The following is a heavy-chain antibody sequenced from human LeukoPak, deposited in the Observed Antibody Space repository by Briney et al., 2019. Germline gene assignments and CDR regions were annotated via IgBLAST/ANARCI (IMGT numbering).Heavy chain of an antibody. CDR2: ISGSGEFI. J-gene: IGHJ4*02. CDR3: ARDDSHGYHFFDS. V-gene: IGHV3-21*01. CDR1: GFTFSSYS. D-gene: IGHD3-22*01. Sequence: MSGGSLRLSCAASGFTFSSYSMNWIRQAPGKGLEWVSSISGSGEFIYYGDSVKGQVTISRDNGKNSLYLQMNSVRPEDMAVYYCARDDSHGYHFFDSWGRGTLVTVSS.